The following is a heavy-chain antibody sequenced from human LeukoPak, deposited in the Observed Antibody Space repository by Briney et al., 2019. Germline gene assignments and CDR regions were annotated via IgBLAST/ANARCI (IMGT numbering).Heavy chain of an antibody. CDR3: ARGDILTRSAFDI. J-gene: IGHJ3*02. Sequence: PSETLSLTCAASGGSISSYYWSWIRQPPGKGLEFIGYIYYSGSTNYNPSLKSRVTISVDTSKNQFSLKLSSVTAADTAVYYCARGDILTRSAFDIWGQGTMVTVSS. CDR1: GGSISSYY. D-gene: IGHD3-9*01. V-gene: IGHV4-59*01. CDR2: IYYSGST.